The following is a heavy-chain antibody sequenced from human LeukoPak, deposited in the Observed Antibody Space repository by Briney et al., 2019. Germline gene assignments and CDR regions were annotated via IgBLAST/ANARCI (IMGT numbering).Heavy chain of an antibody. CDR2: INHSGST. Sequence: SETLSLTCAVYGGSFSGYYWSWIRQPPGKGLEWIGEINHSGSTNYNPSLKSRVTISVDTSKNQFSLKLSSVTAADTAVYYCARGTVLLGGAFDIWGQGTMATVSS. J-gene: IGHJ3*02. D-gene: IGHD2/OR15-2a*01. CDR3: ARGTVLLGGAFDI. CDR1: GGSFSGYY. V-gene: IGHV4-34*01.